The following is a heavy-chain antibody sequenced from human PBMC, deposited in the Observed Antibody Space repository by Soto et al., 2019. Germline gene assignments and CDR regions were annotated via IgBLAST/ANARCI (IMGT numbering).Heavy chain of an antibody. J-gene: IGHJ5*02. CDR1: GYTLTELS. CDR3: AKGTGTIFGVYWCDP. CDR2: FDPEDGET. Sequence: ASVKVSCKVSGYTLTELSMHWVRQAPGKGLEWMGGFDPEDGETIYAQKFQGRVTMTEDTSTDTAYMELSSLRSEDTAVYYCAKGTGTIFGVYWCDPWRHGTRVTVSS. V-gene: IGHV1-24*01. D-gene: IGHD3-3*01.